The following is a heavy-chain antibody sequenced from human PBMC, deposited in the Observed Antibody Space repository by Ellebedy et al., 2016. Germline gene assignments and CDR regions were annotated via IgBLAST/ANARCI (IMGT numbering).Heavy chain of an antibody. V-gene: IGHV3-21*01. CDR2: ISSSSSYI. CDR3: ARDQGTRMVRGLSDI. D-gene: IGHD3-10*01. J-gene: IGHJ3*02. CDR1: GFTFSSYS. Sequence: GESLKISCAASGFTFSSYSMNWVRQAPGKGLEWVSSISSSSSYIYYADSVKGRFTISRDNAKNSLYLQMNSLRAEDTAVYYCARDQGTRMVRGLSDIWGQGTMVTVSS.